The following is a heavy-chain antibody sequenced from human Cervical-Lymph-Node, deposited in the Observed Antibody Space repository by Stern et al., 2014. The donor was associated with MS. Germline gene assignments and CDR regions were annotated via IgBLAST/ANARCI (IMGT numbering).Heavy chain of an antibody. D-gene: IGHD4-17*01. CDR3: ATDLMTTVTTIEY. J-gene: IGHJ4*02. Sequence: VQLVESGGGLVKPGGSLRLSCVASGFTFSDYSVNWVRQAPGKGLEWVSSISSTGTYIYYADSVKGRFTISRDNAKNSLYLQMNSLRAEDTAVYYCATDLMTTVTTIEYWGQGALVTVS. CDR2: ISSTGTYI. V-gene: IGHV3-21*01. CDR1: GFTFSDYS.